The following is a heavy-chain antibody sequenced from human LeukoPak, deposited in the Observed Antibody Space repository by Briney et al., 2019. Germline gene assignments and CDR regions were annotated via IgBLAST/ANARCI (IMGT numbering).Heavy chain of an antibody. CDR2: ISGSGGST. CDR3: ARIKGITMIVVGIDY. CDR1: GFTFSSYA. J-gene: IGHJ4*02. Sequence: QSGGSLRLSCAASGFTFSSYAISWVRQAPGKGLEWVSAISGSGGSTYYADSVKGRFTISRDNSKNTLYLQMNSLRAEDTAVYYCARIKGITMIVVGIDYWGQGTLVTVSS. D-gene: IGHD3-22*01. V-gene: IGHV3-23*01.